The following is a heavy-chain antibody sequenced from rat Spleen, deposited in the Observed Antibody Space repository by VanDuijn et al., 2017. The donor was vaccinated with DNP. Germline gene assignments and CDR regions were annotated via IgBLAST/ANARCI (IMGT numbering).Heavy chain of an antibody. CDR1: GFTFSDYY. J-gene: IGHJ4*01. CDR2: INYDGSGT. Sequence: EVQLVESGGGLVQPGRSLKLSCAASGFTFSDYYMAWVRQPPKRGLEWVASINYDGSGTYYRESVKGRFTISRDNAKSTLFLQMDSLRSEETATYYCTRHGEVHLRYAMDAWGQGTSVTVSS. V-gene: IGHV5-7*01. CDR3: TRHGEVHLRYAMDA. D-gene: IGHD1-5*01.